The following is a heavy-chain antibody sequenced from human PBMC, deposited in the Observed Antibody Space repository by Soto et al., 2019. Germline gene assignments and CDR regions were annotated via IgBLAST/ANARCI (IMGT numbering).Heavy chain of an antibody. CDR1: GGTFNNYA. D-gene: IGHD3-10*01. V-gene: IGHV1-69*01. CDR2: IIPAFGTP. CDR3: ARDTREITRVRGVIPYYIYHMDV. J-gene: IGHJ6*02. Sequence: QVQLAQSGAEVKKRGSSVKVSCRVSGGTFNNYAISWVRQAPGEGLEWMGGIIPAFGTPKYAQRFQDRVTISGDVYAATSDMELTSLRSDDTAVYYCARDTREITRVRGVIPYYIYHMDVWGPGTTVAVSS.